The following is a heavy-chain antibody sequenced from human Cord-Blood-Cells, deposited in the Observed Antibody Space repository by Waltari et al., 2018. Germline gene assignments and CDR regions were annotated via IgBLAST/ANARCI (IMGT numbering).Heavy chain of an antibody. CDR1: GYSISSGYY. V-gene: IGHV4-38-2*01. CDR3: ARAVPGLVALEYFQH. D-gene: IGHD6-6*01. Sequence: QVQLQESGPGLVKPSETLSLTCAVSGYSISSGYYWGWIRQPPGKGLEWIGSIYQRGRTYYNPSLSSLFTISVDPSKNQFALKLSSVTAADTAVYYCARAVPGLVALEYFQHWGQGTLVTVSS. CDR2: IYQRGRT. J-gene: IGHJ1*01.